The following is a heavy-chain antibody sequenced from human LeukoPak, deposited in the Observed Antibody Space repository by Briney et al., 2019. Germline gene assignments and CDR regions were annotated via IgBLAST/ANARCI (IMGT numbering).Heavy chain of an antibody. V-gene: IGHV3-43*02. CDR1: GFTFDDYA. CDR3: AKDMRYYYDSSGYYVVDY. D-gene: IGHD3-22*01. Sequence: HAGGSLRLSCAASGFTFDDYAMHWVRQAPGKGLEWVSLISGDGGSTYYADSVKGRFTISRDNSKNSLYLQMNSLRTEDTALYYCAKDMRYYYDSSGYYVVDYWGQGTLVTVSS. CDR2: ISGDGGST. J-gene: IGHJ4*02.